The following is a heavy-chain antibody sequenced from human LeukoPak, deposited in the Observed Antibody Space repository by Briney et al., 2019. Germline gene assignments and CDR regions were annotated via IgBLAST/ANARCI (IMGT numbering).Heavy chain of an antibody. CDR2: IRYDGSNK. Sequence: SGGSLRLSCAASGFTFSSYGMHWVRQAPGKGLEWVAFIRYDGSNKYYADSVKGRFTISRDNSKNTLYLQMNSLRAEDTAVYYCAKVGRGYSYGPGSGSDYWGQGTLVTVSS. D-gene: IGHD5-18*01. J-gene: IGHJ4*02. V-gene: IGHV3-30*02. CDR3: AKVGRGYSYGPGSGSDY. CDR1: GFTFSSYG.